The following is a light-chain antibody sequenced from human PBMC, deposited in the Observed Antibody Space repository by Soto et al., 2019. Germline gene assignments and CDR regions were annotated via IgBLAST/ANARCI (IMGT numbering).Light chain of an antibody. CDR3: SSYTSSSTVV. Sequence: QSVLTQPASVSGSPGQSITISCTGTSSDIGSYNYVSWYQQNPGKVPKLMIYEVSNRPSGVSNRFSGSKSGNTASLTISGLQAEDEADYYCSSYTSSSTVVFGGGTKLTVL. J-gene: IGLJ2*01. V-gene: IGLV2-14*01. CDR2: EVS. CDR1: SSDIGSYNY.